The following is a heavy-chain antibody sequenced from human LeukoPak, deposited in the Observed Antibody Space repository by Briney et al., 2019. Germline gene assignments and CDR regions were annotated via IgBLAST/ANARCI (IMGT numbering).Heavy chain of an antibody. V-gene: IGHV3-21*01. CDR3: ARDGGSYYMDV. D-gene: IGHD2-15*01. CDR2: ISSSSSHI. J-gene: IGHJ6*04. CDR1: GFTFHTYT. Sequence: GGSLRLSCAASGFTFHTYTVNWVRQAPGKGLEWVSFISSSSSHIYYAESLKGRFTISRDNAKNSLYLQMNSLRAEDTAVYYCARDGGSYYMDVWGKGTTVTASS.